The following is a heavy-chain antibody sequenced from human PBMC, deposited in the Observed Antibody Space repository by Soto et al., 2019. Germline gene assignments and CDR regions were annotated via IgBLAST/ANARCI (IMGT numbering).Heavy chain of an antibody. CDR1: GGSISSYY. CDR3: ARADEYYYDSSGPSYAFDI. J-gene: IGHJ3*02. CDR2: IYYSGST. Sequence: SETLSLTCTVSGGSISSYYWSWIRQPPGKGLEWIGYIYYSGSTNYNPSLKSRVTISVDTSKNQFSLKLSSVTAADTAVYYCARADEYYYDSSGPSYAFDIWGQGTMVTVS. D-gene: IGHD3-22*01. V-gene: IGHV4-59*01.